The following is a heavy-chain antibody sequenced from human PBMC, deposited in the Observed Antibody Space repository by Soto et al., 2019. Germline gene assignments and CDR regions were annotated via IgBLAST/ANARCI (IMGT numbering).Heavy chain of an antibody. CDR3: ARELGDAVTRGWSLDL. V-gene: IGHV3-13*01. CDR1: GFTFSRSD. J-gene: IGHJ2*01. D-gene: IGHD4-17*01. CDR2: IGVGGDT. Sequence: EEHLMEYGGGLVQPGGSLRLSCAASGFTFSRSDMHWVRQAPGKRLEWVSAIGVGGDTYYSDSVEGRFTISRENAKNSLYLQMNSLRAGDTAVYYCARELGDAVTRGWSLDLWGRGTLVTVSS.